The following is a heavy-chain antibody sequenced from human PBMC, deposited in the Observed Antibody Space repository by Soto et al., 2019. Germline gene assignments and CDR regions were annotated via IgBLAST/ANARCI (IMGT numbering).Heavy chain of an antibody. V-gene: IGHV4-59*01. J-gene: IGHJ4*02. CDR1: GGSLSRYY. D-gene: IGHD3-9*01. Sequence: SETLSLTCSVSGGSLSRYYWTWIRQPPGKGLQYIGYIYYSGIANYNPSLKSRVTISVDTSKNQFSLKVKSATAADTAVYYCARDGLGDILTGSPFDYWGQGTLVTVSS. CDR3: ARDGLGDILTGSPFDY. CDR2: IYYSGIA.